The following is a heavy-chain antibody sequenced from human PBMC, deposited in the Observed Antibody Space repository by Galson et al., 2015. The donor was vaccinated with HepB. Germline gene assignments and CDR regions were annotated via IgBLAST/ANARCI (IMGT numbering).Heavy chain of an antibody. CDR3: ARFNSSSSDFDY. Sequence: QSGAEVKKPGESLRISCKGSGYSFTSYWISWVRQMPGKGLEWMGRIDRSDSYTNYSPSFQGHVTISADKSISTAYLQWSSLKASDTAMYYCARFNSSSSDFDYWGQGTLVTVSS. D-gene: IGHD6-6*01. CDR2: IDRSDSYT. V-gene: IGHV5-10-1*01. CDR1: GYSFTSYW. J-gene: IGHJ4*02.